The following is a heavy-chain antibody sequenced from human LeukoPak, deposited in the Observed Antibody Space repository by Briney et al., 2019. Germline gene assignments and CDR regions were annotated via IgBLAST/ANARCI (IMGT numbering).Heavy chain of an antibody. CDR2: ISYRGST. V-gene: IGHV4-61*01. Sequence: SETLSLTCTVSGGSIRSSYYYWSWIRQPPGKGLEWIGYISYRGSTNYNPSLNSRVTISVDTSKNQFSLKLRSVTAADTAVYYCATLYCSRTSCYVDYGGQGTLVIVSS. CDR3: ATLYCSRTSCYVDY. J-gene: IGHJ4*02. CDR1: GGSIRSSYYY. D-gene: IGHD2-2*01.